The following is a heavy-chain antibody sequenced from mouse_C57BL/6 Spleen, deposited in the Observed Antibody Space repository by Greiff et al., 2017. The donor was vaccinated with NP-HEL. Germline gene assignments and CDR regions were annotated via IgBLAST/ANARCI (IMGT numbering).Heavy chain of an antibody. J-gene: IGHJ3*01. V-gene: IGHV5-4*01. Sequence: EVKVEESGGGLVKPGGSLKLSCAASGFTFSSYAMSWVRQTPEKRLEWVATISDGGSYTYYPDNVKGRFTFSRDNAKNNLYLQMSRLKSVNTAMYYCAGDLGPYDYDDWFAYWGQGTLVTVSA. CDR3: AGDLGPYDYDDWFAY. CDR2: ISDGGSYT. D-gene: IGHD2-4*01. CDR1: GFTFSSYA.